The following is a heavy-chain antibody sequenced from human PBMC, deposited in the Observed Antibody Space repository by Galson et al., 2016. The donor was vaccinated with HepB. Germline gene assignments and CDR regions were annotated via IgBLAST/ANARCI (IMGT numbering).Heavy chain of an antibody. CDR3: AKEGTIFGAVPYGMDV. J-gene: IGHJ6*02. D-gene: IGHD3-3*01. V-gene: IGHV3-23*01. CDR1: GFTLVGNG. CDR2: IVRGGNT. Sequence: SLRLSCAASGFTLVGNGFSWVRQAPGKGLEWVSDIVRGGNTFYADSVQGRFTISRDNSKNTLYLQRNSLRAEDTAVYYCAKEGTIFGAVPYGMDVWGQGTTVTVSS.